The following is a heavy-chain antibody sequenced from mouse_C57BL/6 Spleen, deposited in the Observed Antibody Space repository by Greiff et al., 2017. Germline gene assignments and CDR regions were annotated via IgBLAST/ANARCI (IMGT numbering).Heavy chain of an antibody. Sequence: VKLQESGPGLVAPSQSLSITCTVSGFSLTSYGVHWVRQPPGKGLEWLVVIWSDGSTTYNSALKSRLSISKDNSKSQVFLKMNSLQTDDTAMYYCARQLRLHDYYAMDYWGQGTSVTVSS. CDR2: IWSDGST. V-gene: IGHV2-6-1*01. J-gene: IGHJ4*01. D-gene: IGHD3-2*02. CDR1: GFSLTSYG. CDR3: ARQLRLHDYYAMDY.